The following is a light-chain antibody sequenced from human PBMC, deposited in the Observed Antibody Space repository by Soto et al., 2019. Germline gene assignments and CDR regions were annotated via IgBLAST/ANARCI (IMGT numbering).Light chain of an antibody. CDR1: QSVSRSY. CDR3: QQSRSYTIT. J-gene: IGKJ5*01. V-gene: IGKV3D-20*01. Sequence: LATLALSRWGRASLSCGASQSVSRSYLAWYQKKHGLAPRLIIYDASTRATGIPDRLSGSGEGTDIPITTSRMAGQDFPVYDRQQSRSYTITIGQGTRLEIK. CDR2: DAS.